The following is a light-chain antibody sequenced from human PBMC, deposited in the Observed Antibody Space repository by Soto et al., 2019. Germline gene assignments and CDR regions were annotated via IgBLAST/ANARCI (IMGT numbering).Light chain of an antibody. CDR1: ESVGRH. Sequence: LVVPKSPATLSVSAGERSTLSCRASESVGRHLAWYHQKPGQAPKLLIFDASTRATGVPARFSGSGSGTEFTLTVSSLQSEDIALYYCQQYNNWPPNFGQGTRLEIK. CDR3: QQYNNWPPN. V-gene: IGKV3-15*01. CDR2: DAS. J-gene: IGKJ5*01.